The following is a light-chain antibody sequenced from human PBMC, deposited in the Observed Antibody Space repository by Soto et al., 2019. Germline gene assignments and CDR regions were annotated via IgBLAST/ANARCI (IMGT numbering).Light chain of an antibody. J-gene: IGLJ1*01. CDR1: SSDVGGYDY. V-gene: IGLV2-14*03. CDR2: DVS. CDR3: SSYTSSTTDV. Sequence: QSALTQPASVSGYPGQSITISCTGTSSDVGGYDYVSWYQQHPGKAPKLILCDVSNRPSGVSNRFSGSKSGNTASLTISGLQAENEADYYCSSYTSSTTDVFGTGTKLTVL.